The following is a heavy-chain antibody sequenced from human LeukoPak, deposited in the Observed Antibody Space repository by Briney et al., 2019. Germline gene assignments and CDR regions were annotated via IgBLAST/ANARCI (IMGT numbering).Heavy chain of an antibody. CDR1: GFTFSSFG. CDR2: ISDSSSLT. Sequence: GGSLRLSCAASGFTFSSFGMNWVRQAPGKGLEWVSYISDSSSLTDYADSVKGRFTISRDNAKNSLSLQLNSLRDEDTAVYFCAKVIRGGYGMDVWGQGTTVTVSS. J-gene: IGHJ6*02. V-gene: IGHV3-48*02. D-gene: IGHD3-10*01. CDR3: AKVIRGGYGMDV.